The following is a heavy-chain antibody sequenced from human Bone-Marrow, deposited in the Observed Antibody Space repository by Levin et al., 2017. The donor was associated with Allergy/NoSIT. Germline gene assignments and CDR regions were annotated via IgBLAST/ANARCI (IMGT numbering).Heavy chain of an antibody. V-gene: IGHV3-20*04. Sequence: LSLTCAASGFTFDDYGMSWVRQVPGKGLEWVSGITWNGGSTGYADSVKGRFTISRDNAKNSLFLQMNSLRAEDTALYYCARSLVDDSSGYGAFDIWGQGTMVTVSS. CDR1: GFTFDDYG. CDR3: ARSLVDDSSGYGAFDI. CDR2: ITWNGGST. D-gene: IGHD3-22*01. J-gene: IGHJ3*02.